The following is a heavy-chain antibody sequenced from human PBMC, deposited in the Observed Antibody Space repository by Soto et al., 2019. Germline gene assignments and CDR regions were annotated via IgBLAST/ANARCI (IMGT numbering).Heavy chain of an antibody. J-gene: IGHJ4*02. CDR1: GGSISSGGYY. V-gene: IGHV4-31*03. Sequence: QVQLQESGPGLVKPSQTLSLTCTVSGGSISSGGYYWSWIRQHPGKGLEWIGYLYYRGSTYYNPSLKSRVTISVDTPKHQFSQKLTSVTAADTAVYYGARDSWGARVDYWGQGTLVTVSS. CDR2: LYYRGST. D-gene: IGHD2-15*01. CDR3: ARDSWGARVDY.